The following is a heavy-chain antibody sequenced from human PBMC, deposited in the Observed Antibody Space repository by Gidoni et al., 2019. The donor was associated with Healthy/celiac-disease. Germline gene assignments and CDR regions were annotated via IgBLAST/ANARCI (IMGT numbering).Heavy chain of an antibody. J-gene: IGHJ4*02. CDR1: GGTFSSYT. CDR3: AREGSGSPMDY. D-gene: IGHD1-26*01. V-gene: IGHV1-69*08. CDR2: IIPILDIA. Sequence: QVQLVQSVAEVKTPGSSAKVSCKASGGTFSSYTISWVRQAPGQGLEWMGRIIPILDIANYAQKFQGRVTITADKSTSTAYMELSSLRSEDTAVYYCAREGSGSPMDYWGQGTLVTVSS.